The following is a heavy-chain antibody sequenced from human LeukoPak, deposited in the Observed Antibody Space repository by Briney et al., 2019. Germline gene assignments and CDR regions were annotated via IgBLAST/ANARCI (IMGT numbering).Heavy chain of an antibody. CDR3: ARDLIRHYYDSSGYYSDYPVFDY. V-gene: IGHV1-46*01. CDR1: GYTFTNYY. J-gene: IGHJ4*02. Sequence: GASVKVSCKASGYTFTNYYIHWVRQAPGQGLECMGIINPSGGSTSNAQKFQGRVTMTRDMSTSTAYMELSSLRSEDTAVYYCARDLIRHYYDSSGYYSDYPVFDYWGQGTLVTVSS. CDR2: INPSGGST. D-gene: IGHD3-22*01.